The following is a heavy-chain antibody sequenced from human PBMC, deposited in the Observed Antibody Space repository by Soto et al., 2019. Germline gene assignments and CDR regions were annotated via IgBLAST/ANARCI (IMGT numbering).Heavy chain of an antibody. CDR2: IYYSGST. CDR3: ARLLATYDWYFDL. Sequence: QVQLEESGPGLVKPSETLSLTCTVSGGSVSSGSYYWSWIRQPPGKGLEWIGYIYYSGSTNYNPPLKSRVTISVDTSKNQFSLKLSSVTAADTAVYYCARLLATYDWYFDLWGRGTLVTVSS. J-gene: IGHJ2*01. CDR1: GGSVSSGSYY. D-gene: IGHD5-12*01. V-gene: IGHV4-61*01.